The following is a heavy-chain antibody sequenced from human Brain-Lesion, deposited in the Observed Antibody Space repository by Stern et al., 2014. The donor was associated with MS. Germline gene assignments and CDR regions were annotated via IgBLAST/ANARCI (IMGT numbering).Heavy chain of an antibody. Sequence: GGVLVQPGGSLKLSCAASGFTFSRYWMTWVRQAPGKGLEWVANIKEDGSEQYYVDSVKGRFTMSRDNAKNSLYLQMNSLRAEDTAVYYCARRVLVAMGGYPKTLDVWGRGTTVTVSS. CDR2: IKEDGSEQ. J-gene: IGHJ6*02. D-gene: IGHD2-2*01. CDR1: GFTFSRYW. V-gene: IGHV3-7*01. CDR3: ARRVLVAMGGYPKTLDV.